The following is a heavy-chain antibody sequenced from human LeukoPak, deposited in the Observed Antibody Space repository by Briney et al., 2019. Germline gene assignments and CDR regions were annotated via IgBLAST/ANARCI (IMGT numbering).Heavy chain of an antibody. Sequence: GSLRLSCAASRFTFSSYWMSWVRQAPGKGLEWVANIQEDGSEKYYVDSVKGRFTISRDNSKNTLYLQMDSLRAEDTAVYYCARGDILTGYSPPHDYWGQGTLVTVSS. CDR2: IQEDGSEK. CDR1: RFTFSSYW. D-gene: IGHD3-9*01. J-gene: IGHJ4*02. V-gene: IGHV3-7*01. CDR3: ARGDILTGYSPPHDY.